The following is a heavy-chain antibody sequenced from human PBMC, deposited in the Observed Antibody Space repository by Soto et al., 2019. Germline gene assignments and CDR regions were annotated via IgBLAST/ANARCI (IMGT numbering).Heavy chain of an antibody. CDR3: AREAPLSSGWYLIDY. Sequence: SVKVSCKASGGTFSSYAISWGRQAPVQGLEWMGGIIPIFGTANYAQKFQGRVTITADKSTSTAYMELSSVTAADTAVYYCAREAPLSSGWYLIDYWGQGTLVTVSS. V-gene: IGHV1-69*06. D-gene: IGHD6-19*01. CDR1: GGTFSSYA. CDR2: IIPIFGTA. J-gene: IGHJ4*02.